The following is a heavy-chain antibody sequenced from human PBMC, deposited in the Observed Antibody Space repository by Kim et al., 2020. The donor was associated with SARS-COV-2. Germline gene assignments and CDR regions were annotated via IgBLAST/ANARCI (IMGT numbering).Heavy chain of an antibody. CDR2: SGSTI. V-gene: IGHV3-48*03. CDR3: ARTWFDP. J-gene: IGHJ5*02. Sequence: SGSTIYYADSVKGRFTISRDNAKNSLYLQMNSRRAEDTAVYYCARTWFDPWGQGTLVTVSS.